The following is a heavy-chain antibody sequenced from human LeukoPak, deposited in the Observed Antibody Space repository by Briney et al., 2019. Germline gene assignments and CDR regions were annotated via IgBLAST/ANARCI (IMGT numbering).Heavy chain of an antibody. CDR2: IKQDGSEK. J-gene: IGHJ4*02. Sequence: GGSLRLSCAASGFTFSSYWMSWVRQAPEKGLEWVANIKQDGSEKYYVDSVKGRFTISRDNAKNSLYLQMNSLRAEDTAVYYCARDQWGDYVWGSYRYLDYWGQGTLATVSS. V-gene: IGHV3-7*01. CDR3: ARDQWGDYVWGSYRYLDY. CDR1: GFTFSSYW. D-gene: IGHD3-16*02.